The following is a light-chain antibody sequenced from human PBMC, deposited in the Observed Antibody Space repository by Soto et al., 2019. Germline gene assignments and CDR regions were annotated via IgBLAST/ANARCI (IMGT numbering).Light chain of an antibody. CDR1: TGSVTSGHY. V-gene: IGLV7-46*01. J-gene: IGLJ1*01. CDR2: DTT. Sequence: QDVVTQEPSLTVSPGGTVTLTCGSSTGSVTSGHYPYWFQQKPGQAPRTLIYDTTNRLSWTPARFSGSLLGDKAALTLSGAQPEDEADYYCLLSYSGGDSVFGSGTKLTVL. CDR3: LLSYSGGDSV.